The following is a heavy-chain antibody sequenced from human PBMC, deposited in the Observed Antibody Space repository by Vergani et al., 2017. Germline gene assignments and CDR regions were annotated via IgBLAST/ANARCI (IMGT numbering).Heavy chain of an antibody. CDR1: GFTFSSYG. CDR3: ARIHRTTVVTPDY. Sequence: QVQVVESGGGVVQPGRSLRLSCAASGFTFSSYGMHWVRQAPGKGLEWVAVISYDGSNKYYADSVKGRFTISRDNSKNSLYLQMNSLRAEDTAVYYCARIHRTTVVTPDYWGQGTLVTVSS. V-gene: IGHV3-30*03. J-gene: IGHJ4*02. D-gene: IGHD4-23*01. CDR2: ISYDGSNK.